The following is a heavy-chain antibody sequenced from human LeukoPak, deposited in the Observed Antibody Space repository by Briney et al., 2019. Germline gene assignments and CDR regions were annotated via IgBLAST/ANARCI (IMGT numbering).Heavy chain of an antibody. V-gene: IGHV3-23*01. Sequence: GGSLRLSCSASGFTFSSYAMSWVRQAPGKGLEWVSAISGSGGSTYYADSVKGRFTISRDNSKNTLYLQMNSLRAEDTAVYYCAKDSVIVVVPAARGTNGFDPWGQGTLVTVSS. CDR3: AKDSVIVVVPAARGTNGFDP. CDR2: ISGSGGST. CDR1: GFTFSSYA. J-gene: IGHJ5*02. D-gene: IGHD2-2*01.